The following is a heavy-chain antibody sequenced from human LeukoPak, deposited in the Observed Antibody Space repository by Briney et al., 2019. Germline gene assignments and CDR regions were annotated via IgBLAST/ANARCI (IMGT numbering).Heavy chain of an antibody. J-gene: IGHJ4*02. D-gene: IGHD3-3*01. Sequence: GGSLRLSCAASGFTFSTYAMSWVRQAPGKGLEWVSGISGSGGSTYYADSVKGRFTISRDNSKNTLYLQMNSLRAEDTAVYYCAKVGFHDFWSGYYFDYWGQGTLVTVSS. CDR3: AKVGFHDFWSGYYFDY. V-gene: IGHV3-23*01. CDR2: ISGSGGST. CDR1: GFTFSTYA.